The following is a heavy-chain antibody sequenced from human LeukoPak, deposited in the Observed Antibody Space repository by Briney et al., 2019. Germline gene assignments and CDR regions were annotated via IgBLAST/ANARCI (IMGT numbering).Heavy chain of an antibody. D-gene: IGHD2/OR15-2a*01. J-gene: IGHJ4*02. V-gene: IGHV3-30-3*01. CDR2: ISYDGSNK. CDR3: ARVIGLVDYFDY. CDR1: GFTFSSYA. Sequence: GGSLRLSCAASGFTFSSYAMHWVRQAPGKGLEWVAVISYDGSNKYYADSVKGRFTISRDNCKNTLYLQMNSLRAEDTAVYYCARVIGLVDYFDYWGQGTLVTVSS.